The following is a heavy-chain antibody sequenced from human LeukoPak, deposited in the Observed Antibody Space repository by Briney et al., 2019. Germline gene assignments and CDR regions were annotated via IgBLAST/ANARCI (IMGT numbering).Heavy chain of an antibody. J-gene: IGHJ6*02. CDR3: ARGYGAHSMDV. V-gene: IGHV4-39*07. CDR1: GGSISSSSYY. Sequence: SETLSLTCTVSGGSISSSSYYWGWIRQPPGKGLEWIGSIYYSGSTYYNPSLKSRVTISVDTSKNQFSLKLSSVTAADTAVYYCARGYGAHSMDVWGQGTTVTVSS. D-gene: IGHD4-17*01. CDR2: IYYSGST.